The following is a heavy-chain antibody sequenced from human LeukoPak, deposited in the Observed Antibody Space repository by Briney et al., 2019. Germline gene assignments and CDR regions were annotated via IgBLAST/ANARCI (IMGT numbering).Heavy chain of an antibody. V-gene: IGHV3-21*01. CDR3: ARAGYSSSWYVRFWFDP. D-gene: IGHD6-13*01. Sequence: PGGSLRLSCAASGFTFSSYSMNWVRQAPGKGLEWVSSISSSSSYIYYADSVKGRFTISRDNAKNSLYLQVNSLRAEDTAVYYCARAGYSSSWYVRFWFDPWGQGTLVTVSS. J-gene: IGHJ5*02. CDR1: GFTFSSYS. CDR2: ISSSSSYI.